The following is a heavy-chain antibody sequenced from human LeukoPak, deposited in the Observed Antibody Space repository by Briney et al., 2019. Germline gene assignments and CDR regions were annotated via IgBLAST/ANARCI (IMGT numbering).Heavy chain of an antibody. CDR1: GGSISSSSYY. CDR3: LSYCGGDCYPEFDY. V-gene: IGHV4-39*01. CDR2: IYYSGST. D-gene: IGHD2-21*02. Sequence: SETLSLTCTVSGGSISSSSYYWGWIRQPPGKGLEWIGSIYYSGSTYYNPSLKSRVTISVDTSKNQFSLKLSSVTAADTAVYYCLSYCGGDCYPEFDYWGQGTLVTVSS. J-gene: IGHJ4*02.